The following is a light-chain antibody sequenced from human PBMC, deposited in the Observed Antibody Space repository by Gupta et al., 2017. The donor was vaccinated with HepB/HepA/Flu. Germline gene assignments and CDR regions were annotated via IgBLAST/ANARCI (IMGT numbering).Light chain of an antibody. Sequence: EIVLTQSPGTLSLSPGERATLSCRAGQSISSNYLAWYQQKPGQAPRLLIYGASSRATGIPDTFSGSGSGTDFSLTISRLEPEDFAVYYCQQYGSSPRTFGQGTKVEIK. J-gene: IGKJ1*01. CDR3: QQYGSSPRT. CDR2: GAS. CDR1: QSISSNY. V-gene: IGKV3-20*01.